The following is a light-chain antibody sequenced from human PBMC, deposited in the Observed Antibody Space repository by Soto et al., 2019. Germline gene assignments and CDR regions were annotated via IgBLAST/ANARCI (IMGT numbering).Light chain of an antibody. CDR1: SSDVGGYNS. Sequence: QSALTQPASVSGSPGQSISISCTGTSSDVGGYNSVSWYQQHPGKAPKLMIYDVSNRPSGVSNRFSGSKSDNTASLTISGLQAEDEADYYCSSLTITNTLEGYVFGTGTKLTVL. CDR3: SSLTITNTLEGYV. CDR2: DVS. J-gene: IGLJ1*01. V-gene: IGLV2-14*01.